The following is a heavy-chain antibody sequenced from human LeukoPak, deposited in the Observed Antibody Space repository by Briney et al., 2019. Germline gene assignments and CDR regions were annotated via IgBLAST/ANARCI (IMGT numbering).Heavy chain of an antibody. D-gene: IGHD1-1*01. Sequence: GASVKVSRKASGGTFSSYAISWVRQAPGQGLEWMGGIIPIFGTANYAQKFQGRVTITADESTSTAYMELSSLRSEDTAVYYCARDRGAGTTDGIFDYWGQGTLVTVSS. CDR2: IIPIFGTA. J-gene: IGHJ4*02. V-gene: IGHV1-69*13. CDR1: GGTFSSYA. CDR3: ARDRGAGTTDGIFDY.